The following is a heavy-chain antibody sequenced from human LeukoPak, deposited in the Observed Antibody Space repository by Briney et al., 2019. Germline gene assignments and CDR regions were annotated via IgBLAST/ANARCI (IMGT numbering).Heavy chain of an antibody. CDR1: GYTFTNYG. CDR2: ISAYNGNT. D-gene: IGHD2-15*01. J-gene: IGHJ4*02. V-gene: IGHV1-18*01. CDR3: SEDTYCSGGSCYSNYFDY. Sequence: ASVKVSCKASGYTFTNYGISWVRQAPGQGLEWMGWISAYNGNTNYAQKVQGRVTMTTETSTTTAYMELRNLRSDDTAVYYLSEDTYCSGGSCYSNYFDYWGQGTPVTVSS.